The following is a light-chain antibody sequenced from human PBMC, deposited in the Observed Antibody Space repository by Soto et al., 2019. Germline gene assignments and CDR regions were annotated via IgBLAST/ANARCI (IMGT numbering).Light chain of an antibody. CDR1: SSDVGGYNY. CDR2: DVS. Sequence: QSALTQPASVSGSPGQSITISCTGTSSDVGGYNYVSWYQQHPGKAPKLMIYDVSNRPSGVSNRFSGSKSGNTASLPISGLQAEDEADYYCSSYTRSSTLHVVFGGGTTLTVL. CDR3: SSYTRSSTLHVV. V-gene: IGLV2-14*01. J-gene: IGLJ2*01.